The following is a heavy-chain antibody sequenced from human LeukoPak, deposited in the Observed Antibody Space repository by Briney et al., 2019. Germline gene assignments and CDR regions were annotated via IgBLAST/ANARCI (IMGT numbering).Heavy chain of an antibody. D-gene: IGHD3-10*01. CDR1: GDSVSTSSAA. Sequence: SQTLSLTCAISGDSVSTSSAAWNWFRQSPSRGLEWLGRTYHKSEWYTGYAISVQSRITINPDTSKNQFSLQLNSVTPEDTAIYYCARDPYGHNYFDSWGQGTLVTVSS. CDR2: TYHKSEWYT. V-gene: IGHV6-1*01. CDR3: ARDPYGHNYFDS. J-gene: IGHJ4*02.